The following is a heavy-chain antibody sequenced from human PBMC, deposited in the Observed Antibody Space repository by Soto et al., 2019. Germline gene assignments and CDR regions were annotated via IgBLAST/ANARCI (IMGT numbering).Heavy chain of an antibody. V-gene: IGHV1-69*02. CDR3: ASHLAAAVVGNYYYYYMDV. J-gene: IGHJ6*03. D-gene: IGHD6-13*01. CDR2: IIPILGIA. Sequence: ASVKVSCKASGGTFSSYTISWVRQAPGQGLEWMGRIIPILGIANYAQKFQGRVTITADKSTSTAYMELSSLRSEDTAVYYCASHLAAAVVGNYYYYYMDVWGKGTTVTVSS. CDR1: GGTFSSYT.